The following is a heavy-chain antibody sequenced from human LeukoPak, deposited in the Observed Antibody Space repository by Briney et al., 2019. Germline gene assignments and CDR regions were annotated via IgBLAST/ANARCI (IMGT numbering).Heavy chain of an antibody. J-gene: IGHJ4*02. V-gene: IGHV4-4*02. CDR3: ARGTITTVTDS. Sequence: SETLSLTCAISGGSISSSNWWTWVRRPPGKGLEWVGEIYLRGNTNYNPSLESRVTISVDESKTQLSLRLESVTAADTAVYYCARGTITTVTDSWGPGTLVTVSS. CDR1: GGSISSSNW. CDR2: IYLRGNT. D-gene: IGHD4-17*01.